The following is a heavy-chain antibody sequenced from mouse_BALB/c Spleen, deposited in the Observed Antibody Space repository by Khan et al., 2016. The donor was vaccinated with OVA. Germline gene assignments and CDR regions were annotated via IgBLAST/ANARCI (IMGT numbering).Heavy chain of an antibody. Sequence: QIQLVQSGPELKKPGETVKISCKASGYTFTNYGMNWVKQAPGKGLKWMGWINTYTGEPTYADDFKGRFVFSLETSASTAYLQISNLKNEDMTTYVCERSASYWYSDVWGAGTTVTVSS. V-gene: IGHV9-1*02. CDR1: GYTFTNYG. CDR2: INTYTGEP. J-gene: IGHJ1*01. CDR3: ERSASYWYSDV.